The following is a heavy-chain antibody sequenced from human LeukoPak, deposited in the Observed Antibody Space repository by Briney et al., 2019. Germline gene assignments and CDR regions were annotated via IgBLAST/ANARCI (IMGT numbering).Heavy chain of an antibody. CDR3: ARQTLWFGEPYYFDY. Sequence: GESLKISCKGSGYSFTSYWIGWVRQVPGKGLEWMGIIYPGDSDTRYSPSFQGQVTISADKSISTAYLQWSSLKASDTAMYYCARQTLWFGEPYYFDYWGQGTLVTVSS. D-gene: IGHD3-10*01. V-gene: IGHV5-51*01. CDR2: IYPGDSDT. CDR1: GYSFTSYW. J-gene: IGHJ4*02.